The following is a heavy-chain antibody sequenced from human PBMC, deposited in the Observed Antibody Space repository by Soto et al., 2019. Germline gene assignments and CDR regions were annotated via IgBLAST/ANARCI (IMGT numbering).Heavy chain of an antibody. CDR1: GFTFTSSA. Sequence: ASVKVSCKASGFTFTSSAVQWVRQARGQRLEWIGWIVVGSGNTNYAQKFQERVTITRDMSTSTAYMELNSLRAEDTAVYYCAKDRISSGWKYYYYYYGMDVWGQGTTVTVSS. CDR3: AKDRISSGWKYYYYYYGMDV. J-gene: IGHJ6*02. V-gene: IGHV1-58*01. CDR2: IVVGSGNT. D-gene: IGHD6-19*01.